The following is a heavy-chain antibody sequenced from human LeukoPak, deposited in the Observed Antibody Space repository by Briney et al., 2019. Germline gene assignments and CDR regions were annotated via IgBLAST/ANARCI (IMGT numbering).Heavy chain of an antibody. D-gene: IGHD2/OR15-2a*01. CDR1: GRSISSYY. CDR3: ARGAVLD. J-gene: IGHJ4*02. Sequence: PSDTVSLTCTVSGRSISSYYWSWIRQPPGKGLEWIGYIYYSGSTNYNPSLKSRVTISVDTSKNQLSLKLSSVTAADTAVYYCARGAVLDWGQGTLVTVSS. CDR2: IYYSGST. V-gene: IGHV4-59*07.